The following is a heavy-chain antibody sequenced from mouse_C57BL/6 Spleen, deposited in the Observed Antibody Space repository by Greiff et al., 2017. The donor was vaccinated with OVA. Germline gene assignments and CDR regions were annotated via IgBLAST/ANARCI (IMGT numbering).Heavy chain of an antibody. D-gene: IGHD1-1*01. CDR2: IDPETGGT. Sequence: VQLQPSGAELVRPGASVTLSCKASGYTFTDYEMHWVKQTPVHGLEWIGAIDPETGGTAYNQKFKGKAILTADKSSSTAYMELRSLTSEDSAVYHCTRRYGSSPSYWYFDVWGTGTTVTVSS. V-gene: IGHV1-15*01. CDR1: GYTFTDYE. CDR3: TRRYGSSPSYWYFDV. J-gene: IGHJ1*03.